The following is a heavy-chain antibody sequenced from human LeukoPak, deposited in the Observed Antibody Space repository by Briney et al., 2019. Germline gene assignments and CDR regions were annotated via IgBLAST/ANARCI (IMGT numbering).Heavy chain of an antibody. V-gene: IGHV1-3*03. CDR2: INAGNGNT. Sequence: ASVKVSCKASGYTFTSYAMHWVRQAPGQRLEWMGWINAGNGNTKYSQEFQGRVTITRDTSASTAYMELSSLRSEDMAVYYCARDYDYYDSSGYYYGYAFDIWGQGTMVTVSS. CDR1: GYTFTSYA. D-gene: IGHD3-22*01. J-gene: IGHJ3*02. CDR3: ARDYDYYDSSGYYYGYAFDI.